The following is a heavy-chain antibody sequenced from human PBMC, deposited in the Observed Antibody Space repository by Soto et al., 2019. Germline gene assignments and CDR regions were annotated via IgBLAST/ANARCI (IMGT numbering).Heavy chain of an antibody. CDR3: ARGSDGYTLVGALGV. D-gene: IGHD5-12*01. CDR2: IHYSGST. Sequence: QVQLQESGPGLVKPSETLSLTCTISGGSISTYYWSWVRQPPGKGLEWIAYIHYSGSTNSLPSLKSRVTISIDTSKNQLSLKLSSVTAADTAVYYCARGSDGYTLVGALGVWGQGALVTVSS. V-gene: IGHV4-59*01. J-gene: IGHJ3*01. CDR1: GGSISTYY.